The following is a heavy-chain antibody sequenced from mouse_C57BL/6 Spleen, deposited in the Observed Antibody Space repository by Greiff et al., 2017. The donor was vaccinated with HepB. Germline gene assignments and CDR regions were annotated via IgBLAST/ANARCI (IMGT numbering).Heavy chain of an antibody. CDR3: KRDKGFYYGRSYDY. CDR1: GFTFSSYA. Sequence: EVMLVESGEGLVKPGGSLKLSCAASGFTFSSYAMSWVRQTPEKRLEWVAYISSGGDYIYYADTVKGRFTISRDNARNTLYLQMSSLKSEDTAMDYCKRDKGFYYGRSYDYWGKGTTLTVSS. CDR2: ISSGGDYI. J-gene: IGHJ2*01. D-gene: IGHD1-1*01. V-gene: IGHV5-9-1*02.